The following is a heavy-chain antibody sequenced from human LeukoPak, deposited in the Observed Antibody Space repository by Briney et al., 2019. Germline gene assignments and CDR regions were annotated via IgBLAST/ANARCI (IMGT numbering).Heavy chain of an antibody. V-gene: IGHV3-23*01. Sequence: GGSLRLSCAASGFTFSSYAMSWVRQAPGKGLECVSAISGSGGSTYYADSVKGRFTISRDNSKNTLYLQMNSLRAEDTAVYYCAKDRGDGYNEYYFDYWGQGTLVTVSS. CDR1: GFTFSSYA. CDR3: AKDRGDGYNEYYFDY. J-gene: IGHJ4*02. D-gene: IGHD5-24*01. CDR2: ISGSGGST.